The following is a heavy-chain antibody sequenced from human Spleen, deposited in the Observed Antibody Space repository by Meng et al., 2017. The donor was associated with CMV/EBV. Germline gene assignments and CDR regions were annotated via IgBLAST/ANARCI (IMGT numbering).Heavy chain of an antibody. Sequence: GESLKISCAASGFYFSTHAMDWVRQAPGKGLEWVASVSSSGTYIYYADSVKGRFTISRDNAKNSLYLQMNSLRAEDTAVYYCASEVRAVAAFDYWGQGTLVTVSS. J-gene: IGHJ4*02. CDR1: GFYFSTHA. D-gene: IGHD6-19*01. V-gene: IGHV3-21*01. CDR3: ASEVRAVAAFDY. CDR2: VSSSGTYI.